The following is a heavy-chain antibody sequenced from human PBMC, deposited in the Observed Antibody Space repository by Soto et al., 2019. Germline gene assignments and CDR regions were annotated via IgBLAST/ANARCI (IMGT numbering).Heavy chain of an antibody. J-gene: IGHJ4*02. Sequence: QVQLVQSGAEVKKPGASVKVSCKASGYSFTSYAMHWVRQAPGQGLEWMGWINAGNGNTKYSQKFQGRVTITRDTSASTAYMELSSLRSEDTAVYYCAREIDTAMVWGYWGQGTLVTVSS. D-gene: IGHD5-18*01. CDR1: GYSFTSYA. CDR2: INAGNGNT. V-gene: IGHV1-3*01. CDR3: AREIDTAMVWGY.